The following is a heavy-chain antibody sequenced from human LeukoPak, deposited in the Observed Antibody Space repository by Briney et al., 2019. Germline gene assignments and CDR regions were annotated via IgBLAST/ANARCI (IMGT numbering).Heavy chain of an antibody. Sequence: ASVKVSYKTSGYTFTSYYIHWVRQAPGQGLEWMGIMNPSGGSTSYAQKFQGRVTMTRDTSTSTVYMELSSLRSEDTAVYYCARGQYYYDSSGYHDAFDIWGQGTMVTVSS. D-gene: IGHD3-22*01. CDR2: MNPSGGST. J-gene: IGHJ3*02. CDR1: GYTFTSYY. V-gene: IGHV1-46*01. CDR3: ARGQYYYDSSGYHDAFDI.